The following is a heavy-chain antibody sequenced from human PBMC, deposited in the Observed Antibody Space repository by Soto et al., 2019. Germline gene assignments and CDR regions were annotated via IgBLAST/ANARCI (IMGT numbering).Heavy chain of an antibody. J-gene: IGHJ6*02. V-gene: IGHV3-30*18. CDR2: ISYDGSNK. D-gene: IGHD3-9*01. Sequence: QVQLVESGGGVVQPGRSLRLSCAASGFTFSSYGMHWVRQAPGKGLEWVAVISYDGSNKYYADSVKGRFTISRDNSKNTRCLQMTRLGAEAPALSYRAKERSLYDILTGSGYYAMDVWGQGTKLTASS. CDR1: GFTFSSYG. CDR3: AKERSLYDILTGSGYYAMDV.